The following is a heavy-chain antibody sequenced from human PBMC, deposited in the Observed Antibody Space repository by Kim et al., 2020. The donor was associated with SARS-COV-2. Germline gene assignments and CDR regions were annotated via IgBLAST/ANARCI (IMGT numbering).Heavy chain of an antibody. D-gene: IGHD3-10*01. CDR2: K. V-gene: IGHV2-5*01. Sequence: KRYSPSLKSRLTITKDTSKNQVVLTMTNMDPVDTATYYCAHSYGSGSLDYWGQGTLVTVSS. CDR3: AHSYGSGSLDY. J-gene: IGHJ4*02.